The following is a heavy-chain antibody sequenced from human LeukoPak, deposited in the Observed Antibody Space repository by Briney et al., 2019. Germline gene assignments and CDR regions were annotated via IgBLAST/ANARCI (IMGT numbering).Heavy chain of an antibody. V-gene: IGHV1-18*01. J-gene: IGHJ4*02. CDR2: TSAYNGKT. CDR3: ARKYYYDSSGYYYAFDS. Sequence: EASVTVSCKASGYTFTAYGISWVRQAPGQGLEWMGWTSAYNGKTNYAQKFQGRVTMTTDTSTTTAYMELRSLRSDDTAVYYCARKYYYDSSGYYYAFDSWGQGTLVTVSS. D-gene: IGHD3-22*01. CDR1: GYTFTAYG.